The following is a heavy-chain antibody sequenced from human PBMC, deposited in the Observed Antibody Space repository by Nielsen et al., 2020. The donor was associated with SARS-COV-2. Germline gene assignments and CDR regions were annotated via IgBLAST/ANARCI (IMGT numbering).Heavy chain of an antibody. J-gene: IGHJ6*02. D-gene: IGHD6-19*01. CDR1: GFTFDDYA. V-gene: IGHV3-9*01. CDR2: ISWNSGSI. Sequence: SLKISCAASGFTFDDYAMHWVRQAPGKGLKWVSGISWNSGSIGYADSVKGRFTISRDNAKNSLYLQMNSLRAEDTALYYCATEQWLGRTGYGMDVWGQGTTVTVSS. CDR3: ATEQWLGRTGYGMDV.